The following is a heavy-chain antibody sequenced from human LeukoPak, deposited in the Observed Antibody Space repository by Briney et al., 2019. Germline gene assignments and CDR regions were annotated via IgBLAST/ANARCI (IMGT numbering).Heavy chain of an antibody. CDR1: GFTFSSYG. V-gene: IGHV3-23*01. J-gene: IGHJ3*02. CDR2: ISGSGGST. Sequence: GGSLRLSCAASGFTFSSYGMSWVRQAPGKGLEWVSAISGSGGSTYYADSVKGRFTISRDNSKNTLYLQMNSLRAEDTAVYYCAKGGSDDIVVVVAVNDAFDIWGQGTMVTVSS. D-gene: IGHD2-15*01. CDR3: AKGGSDDIVVVVAVNDAFDI.